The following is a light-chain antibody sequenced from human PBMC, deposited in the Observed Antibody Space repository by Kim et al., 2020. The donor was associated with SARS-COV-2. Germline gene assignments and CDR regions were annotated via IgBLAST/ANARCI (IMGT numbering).Light chain of an antibody. V-gene: IGLV2-8*01. CDR2: EIT. CDR1: SSDFGSYNY. CDR3: TSHANNNYV. Sequence: PAQSVTTSCSGTSSDFGSYNYVSWYQQHPGKAPKLMIYEITKRPSGVPDRFSGSKSGNTASLTVSGLQAEDEADYFCTSHANNNYVFGTGTRVTVL. J-gene: IGLJ1*01.